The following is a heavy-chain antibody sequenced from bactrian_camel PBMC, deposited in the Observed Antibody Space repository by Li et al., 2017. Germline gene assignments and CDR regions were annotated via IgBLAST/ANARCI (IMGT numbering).Heavy chain of an antibody. Sequence: VQLVESGGGLVLPGGSLRLSCVASGLTFSSYAMSWVRQAPGKGLEWVSRINGDGDTSSYADSVKGRFTISRDNAKSTLYLQMNSLKTEDTAVYYCATQRQRRWCSDDYCATALEYNYWGQGIQVTVS. D-gene: IGHD3*01. CDR2: INGDGDTS. CDR1: GLTFSSYA. V-gene: IGHV3S31*01. CDR3: ATQRQRRWCSDDYCATALEYNY. J-gene: IGHJ4*01.